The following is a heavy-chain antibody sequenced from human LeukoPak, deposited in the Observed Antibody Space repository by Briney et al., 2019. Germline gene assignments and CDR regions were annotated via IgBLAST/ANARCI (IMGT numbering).Heavy chain of an antibody. D-gene: IGHD3-10*01. CDR2: INHSGGT. CDR1: GGSFSGYY. V-gene: IGHV4-34*01. J-gene: IGHJ5*02. CDR3: ARNYGSGSYYWFDP. Sequence: SETLSLTCAVYGGSFSGYYWSWIRQPPGKGLEWIGEINHSGGTNYNPSLKSRVTISVDTSKNRFSLKLSSVTAADTAVYYCARNYGSGSYYWFDPWGQGTLVTVSS.